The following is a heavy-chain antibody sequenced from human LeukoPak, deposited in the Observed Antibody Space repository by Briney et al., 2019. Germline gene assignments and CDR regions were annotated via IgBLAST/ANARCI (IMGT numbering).Heavy chain of an antibody. CDR2: ISGYNGNT. D-gene: IGHD2-21*02. CDR3: ARGLGVVTAQSEQPKPRYFDL. J-gene: IGHJ2*01. CDR1: GYTFISYG. Sequence: VASVKVPCKASGYTFISYGISWVRQAPGQGLEWMGWISGYNGNTNYAQNLQGRVTMTTDTSTSTAYMELRSLRSDDTAVYYCARGLGVVTAQSEQPKPRYFDLWGRGTQVTVSS. V-gene: IGHV1-18*01.